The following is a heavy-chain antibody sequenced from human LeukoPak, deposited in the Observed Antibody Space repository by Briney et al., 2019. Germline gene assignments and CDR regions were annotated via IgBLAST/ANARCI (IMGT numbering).Heavy chain of an antibody. V-gene: IGHV4-39*01. CDR3: ARDYGDLNY. D-gene: IGHD4-17*01. Sequence: RLETLSLTCTVSGGSMSSSSYYWGWVRQPPGKGLEWIGSIYYSGSTYYNPSLKSRVTISVDTSKNQFSLKLSSVTAGDTAVYYCARDYGDLNYWGQGTLVTVSS. CDR2: IYYSGST. CDR1: GGSMSSSSYY. J-gene: IGHJ4*02.